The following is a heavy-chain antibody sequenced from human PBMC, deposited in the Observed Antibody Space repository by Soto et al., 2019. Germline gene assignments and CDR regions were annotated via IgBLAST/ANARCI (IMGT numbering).Heavy chain of an antibody. CDR3: ISGGSPYYYDY. D-gene: IGHD3-3*01. J-gene: IGHJ4*02. CDR1: GFIFSGSA. CDR2: ILSKAGNYAT. Sequence: EVQLVESGGGLVQPGGSLKLSCAASGFIFSGSAVHWVRQASGKGLEWVGRILSKAGNYATAYPASMKGRFTISRDGSENTAFLQMNSLKTEDTAVYYCISGGSPYYYDYWGQGTLVAVSS. V-gene: IGHV3-73*02.